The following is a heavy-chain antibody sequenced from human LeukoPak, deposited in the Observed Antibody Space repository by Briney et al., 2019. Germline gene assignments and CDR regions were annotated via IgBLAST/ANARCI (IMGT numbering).Heavy chain of an antibody. CDR2: IVVGSGNT. CDR1: GFTFTSSA. CDR3: AASLPRANYYYMDV. Sequence: SVKVSCKASGFTFTSSAMQWVRQARGQRLEWIGWIVVGSGNTNYAQKFQERVTITRDMSTTTAYMELSSLRSEDTAVYYCAASLPRANYYYMDVWGKGTTVTVSS. V-gene: IGHV1-58*02. J-gene: IGHJ6*03.